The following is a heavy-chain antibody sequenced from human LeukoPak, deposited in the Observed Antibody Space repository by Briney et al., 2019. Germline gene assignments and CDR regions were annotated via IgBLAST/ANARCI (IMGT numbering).Heavy chain of an antibody. Sequence: SQTLSLTCAISGDSVSSNSAAWNWIRQSPSRGLEWLGRTYYRSKWYNDNEEYVKSRITVNPDTSKNQFSLQLNSVTPEDTAVYYCERGQTGSGRIFDYWGQGILVTVSS. V-gene: IGHV6-1*01. CDR2: TYYRSKWYN. CDR1: GDSVSSNSAA. J-gene: IGHJ4*02. CDR3: ERGQTGSGRIFDY. D-gene: IGHD2-15*01.